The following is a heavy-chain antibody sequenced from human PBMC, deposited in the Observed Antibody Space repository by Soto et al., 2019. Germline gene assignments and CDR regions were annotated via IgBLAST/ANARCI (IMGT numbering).Heavy chain of an antibody. D-gene: IGHD3-10*01. CDR3: ARQQRQGSPGSFDY. V-gene: IGHV4-39*01. Sequence: PSETLSLTCTVSSGSISSYYWGWIRQPPGKGLEWIGSIYYSGSAYYNPSLKSRVTISVDTSKNQFSLKLSSVTAADTAVYYCARQQRQGSPGSFDYWGQGTLVTVSS. J-gene: IGHJ4*02. CDR1: SGSISSYY. CDR2: IYYSGSA.